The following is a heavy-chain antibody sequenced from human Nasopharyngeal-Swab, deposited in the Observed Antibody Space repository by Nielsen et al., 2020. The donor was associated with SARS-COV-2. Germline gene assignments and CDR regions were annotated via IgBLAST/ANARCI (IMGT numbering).Heavy chain of an antibody. CDR2: IYYSGST. D-gene: IGHD5-18*01. CDR3: ARATMVTSYLDL. CDR1: GGSISSGGYY. J-gene: IGHJ2*01. Sequence: SETLSLTCTVSGGSISSGGYYWSWIRQHPGKGLEWIGYIYYSGSTYYNPSLKSRVTISVDTFKNQFSLKLSSVTAADTAVYYCARATMVTSYLDLWGRGTLVTVSS. V-gene: IGHV4-31*03.